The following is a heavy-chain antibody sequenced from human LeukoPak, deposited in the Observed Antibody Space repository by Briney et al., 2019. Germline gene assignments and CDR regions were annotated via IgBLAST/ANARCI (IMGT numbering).Heavy chain of an antibody. CDR3: AMGYDSSGFFDY. V-gene: IGHV6-1*01. D-gene: IGHD3-22*01. CDR2: TYYRSKWYN. J-gene: IGHJ4*02. Sequence: SQTLSLTCAISGDSVSTASNAWYWIRQSPSRGLEWLGRTYYRSKWYNDYAVSVKSRITINPDTSKNQFSLQLNSVTPEDTAVYYCAMGYDSSGFFDYWGQGTLVTVSS. CDR1: GDSVSTASNA.